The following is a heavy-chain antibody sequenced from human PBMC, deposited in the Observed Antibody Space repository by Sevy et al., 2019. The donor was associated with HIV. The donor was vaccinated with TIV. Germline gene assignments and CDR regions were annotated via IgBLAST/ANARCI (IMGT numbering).Heavy chain of an antibody. Sequence: GGSLRLSCAASGFTFSSYWMSWVRQAPGKGLEWVANIKQDGSEKYYVDSVKGRFTISRDNAKNSRYLQMKSLRAEDTAVYYCASSLWELSCFYYYYMDVWGKGTTVTVSS. CDR1: GFTFSSYW. CDR3: ASSLWELSCFYYYYMDV. D-gene: IGHD3-16*02. CDR2: IKQDGSEK. V-gene: IGHV3-7*01. J-gene: IGHJ6*03.